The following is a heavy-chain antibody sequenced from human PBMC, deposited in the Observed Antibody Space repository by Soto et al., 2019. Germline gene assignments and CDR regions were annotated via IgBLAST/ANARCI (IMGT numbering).Heavy chain of an antibody. J-gene: IGHJ4*02. Sequence: SYTLSLTCTVSDGSISTYYWSWIRQPAGKELEWIGHVFTSGTTNYTPSLKSRVSMSLDTAKNQFSLKLRSVTAADTAVYYCARDHYGFWGGYFDSWGQGKLVTVS. CDR1: DGSISTYY. D-gene: IGHD3-3*01. CDR3: ARDHYGFWGGYFDS. V-gene: IGHV4-4*07. CDR2: VFTSGTT.